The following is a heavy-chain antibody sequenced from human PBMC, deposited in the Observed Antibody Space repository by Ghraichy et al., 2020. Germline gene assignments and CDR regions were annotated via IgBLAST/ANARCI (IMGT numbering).Heavy chain of an antibody. Sequence: GGSLRLSCAASGFTFSSYSMNWVRQAPGKGLEWVSSISSSGSYIYYADSVEGRFTISRDNAKNSVYLQMNSLRAEDTAVYYCTRDHGSSTSFYAYWGQGTLVTVSS. CDR2: ISSSGSYI. CDR1: GFTFSSYS. J-gene: IGHJ4*02. V-gene: IGHV3-21*01. D-gene: IGHD2-2*01. CDR3: TRDHGSSTSFYAY.